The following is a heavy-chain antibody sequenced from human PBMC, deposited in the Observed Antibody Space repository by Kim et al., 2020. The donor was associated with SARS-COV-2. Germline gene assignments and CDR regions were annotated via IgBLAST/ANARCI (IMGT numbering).Heavy chain of an antibody. CDR1: GYSFTSYW. CDR2: IYPGDSDT. D-gene: IGHD3-3*01. CDR3: ARHIAIFGVVIDAFDI. V-gene: IGHV5-51*01. Sequence: GESLKISCKGSGYSFTSYWIGWVRQMPGKGLEWMGIIYPGDSDTRYSPSFQGQVTISADKSISTAYLQWSSLKASDTAMYYCARHIAIFGVVIDAFDIWGQGTMVTVSS. J-gene: IGHJ3*02.